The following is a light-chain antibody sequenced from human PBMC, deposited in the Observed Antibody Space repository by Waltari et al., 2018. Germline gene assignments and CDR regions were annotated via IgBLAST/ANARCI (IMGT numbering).Light chain of an antibody. J-gene: IGKJ1*01. CDR3: QKYGTLPAT. CDR2: DAS. V-gene: IGKV3-20*01. Sequence: EIMLTQSPGTLSLSPGERATLPFRASPRISMDFACYQHKPGPAPRRLIDDASSRATGIPDRFSGRGSGTDCSLTISRLEPEDFAVYYCQKYGTLPATFGQGTKVEIK. CDR1: PRISMD.